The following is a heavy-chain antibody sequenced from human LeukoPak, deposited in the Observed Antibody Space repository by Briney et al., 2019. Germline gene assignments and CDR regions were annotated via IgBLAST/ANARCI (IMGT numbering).Heavy chain of an antibody. CDR2: IDTVGTRT. Sequence: GGSLRLSCAASGFIFGDYWMHWVRQAPGKGLVWVSRIDTVGTRTTYAGSVRGRFTISRDNARTTVHLQMDSLTAEDTGVYYCARVRGESDDWVDPWGQGTLVSVSS. V-gene: IGHV3-74*03. D-gene: IGHD2-21*01. CDR3: ARVRGESDDWVDP. CDR1: GFIFGDYW. J-gene: IGHJ5*02.